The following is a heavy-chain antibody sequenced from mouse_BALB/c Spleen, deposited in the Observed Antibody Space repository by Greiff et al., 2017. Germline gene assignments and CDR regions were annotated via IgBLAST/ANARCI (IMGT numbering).Heavy chain of an antibody. J-gene: IGHJ3*01. CDR1: GFTFSSFG. Sequence: EVHLVESGGGLVQPGGSRKLSCAASGFTFSSFGMHWVRQAPEKGLEWVAYISSGSSTIYYADTVKGRFTISRDNPKNTLFLQMTSLRSEDTAMYYCAREGVYYYGSTLAYWGQGTLVTVSA. V-gene: IGHV5-17*02. CDR2: ISSGSSTI. D-gene: IGHD1-1*01. CDR3: AREGVYYYGSTLAY.